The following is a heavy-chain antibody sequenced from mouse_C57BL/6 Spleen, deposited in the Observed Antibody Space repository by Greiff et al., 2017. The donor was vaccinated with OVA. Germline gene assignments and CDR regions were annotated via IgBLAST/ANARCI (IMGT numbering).Heavy chain of an antibody. J-gene: IGHJ4*01. CDR2: ISSGSSTI. V-gene: IGHV5-17*01. CDR3: ARTRQLRLDYYAMDY. Sequence: EVKLMESGGGLVKPGGSLKLSCAASGFTFSDYGMHWVRQAPEKGLEWVAYISSGSSTIYYADTVKGRFTISRDNAKNTLFLQMTSLRSEDTAMYYCARTRQLRLDYYAMDYWGQGTSVTVSS. D-gene: IGHD3-2*02. CDR1: GFTFSDYG.